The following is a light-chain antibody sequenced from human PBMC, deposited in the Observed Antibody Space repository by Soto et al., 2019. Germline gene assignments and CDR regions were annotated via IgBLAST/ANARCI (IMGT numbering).Light chain of an antibody. J-gene: IGLJ1*01. V-gene: IGLV2-11*01. CDR1: SSDVGGYHY. CDR3: AAWDDNLNAYV. Sequence: QSALTQPRSVSGSPGQSVTLSCTGTSSDVGGYHYVSWYQHHPGKAPKIIIYDVNKRPSGVPDRFSGSKSGNTASLTISGLRSDDEADYYCAAWDDNLNAYVFGSGTKLTVL. CDR2: DVN.